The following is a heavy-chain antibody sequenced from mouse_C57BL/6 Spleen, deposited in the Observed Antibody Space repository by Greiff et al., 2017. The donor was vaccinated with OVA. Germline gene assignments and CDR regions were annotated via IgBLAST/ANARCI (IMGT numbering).Heavy chain of an antibody. V-gene: IGHV14-4*01. D-gene: IGHD1-1*01. Sequence: EVKLQESGAELVRPGASVKLSCTASGFNIKDDYMHWVKQRPEQGLEWIGWIDPENGDTEYASKFQGKATITADTSSNTAYLQLSSLTSEDTAVYYCTTRYGSSLFAYWGQGTLVTVSA. J-gene: IGHJ3*01. CDR2: IDPENGDT. CDR3: TTRYGSSLFAY. CDR1: GFNIKDDY.